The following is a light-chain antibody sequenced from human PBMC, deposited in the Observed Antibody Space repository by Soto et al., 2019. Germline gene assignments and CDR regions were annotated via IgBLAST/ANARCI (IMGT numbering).Light chain of an antibody. J-gene: IGLJ1*01. CDR3: ISYTRRSTYV. V-gene: IGLV2-14*03. CDR1: SSDVGSYNV. CDR2: DVS. Sequence: QSALTQPASVSGSPGQSITIPCSGTSSDVGSYNVVSWYQQHPGKAPKLVIYDVSNRPSGVSPRFSGAKSGNTASRTIAGLQAEDEADYYCISYTRRSTYVFGTGTKLTVL.